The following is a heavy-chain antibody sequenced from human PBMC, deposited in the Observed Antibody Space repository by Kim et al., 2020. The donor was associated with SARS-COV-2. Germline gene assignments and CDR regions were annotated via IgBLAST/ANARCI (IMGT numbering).Heavy chain of an antibody. Sequence: SETLSLTCTVSGGSISSYYWSWIRQPPGKGLEWIGYIYYSGSTNYNPSLKSRVTISVATSKNQFSRKLGSVTAADTAMYYCAGGYSSRPTWDYWGQGTLVTVSS. CDR1: GGSISSYY. D-gene: IGHD6-13*01. CDR2: IYYSGST. V-gene: IGHV4-59*13. J-gene: IGHJ4*02. CDR3: AGGYSSRPTWDY.